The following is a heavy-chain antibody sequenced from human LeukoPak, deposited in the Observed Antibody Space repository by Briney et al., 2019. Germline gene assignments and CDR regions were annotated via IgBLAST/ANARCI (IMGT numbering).Heavy chain of an antibody. CDR2: ISAYNGNT. J-gene: IGHJ4*02. Sequence: ASVKVSCKASGYTFTSYGISWVRQAPGQGLEWMGWISAYNGNTNYAQKLQGRVTMTTDTSTSTAYMELRSLRPDDTAVYHCAREWRYCSSTSCIDYWGQGTLVTVSS. CDR1: GYTFTSYG. D-gene: IGHD2-2*01. V-gene: IGHV1-18*04. CDR3: AREWRYCSSTSCIDY.